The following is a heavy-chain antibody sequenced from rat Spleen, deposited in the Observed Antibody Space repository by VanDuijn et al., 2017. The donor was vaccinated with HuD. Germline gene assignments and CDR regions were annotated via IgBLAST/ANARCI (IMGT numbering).Heavy chain of an antibody. J-gene: IGHJ2*01. V-gene: IGHV3-1*01. D-gene: IGHD1-6*01. CDR3: ARSPGYGYPWYFDY. CDR1: GYSITSNY. Sequence: EVQLQESGPGLVEPSQSLSLTCSVTGYSITSNYWGWIRKFPGNKMEWIGHISYSGSTNYNPSLKSRISITRDTSKNQFFLQLNSVTTEDTATYFCARSPGYGYPWYFDYWGQGVMVTVSS. CDR2: ISYSGST.